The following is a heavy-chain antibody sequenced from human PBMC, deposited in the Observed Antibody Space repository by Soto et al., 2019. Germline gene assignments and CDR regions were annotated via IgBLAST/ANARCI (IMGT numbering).Heavy chain of an antibody. Sequence: GGSLRLSCAASGFTFSSYWMHWVRQAPGKGLVWVSRINSDGSSTSYADSVKGRFTISRDNAKNTLYLQMNSLRAEDTAVYYCARVRIAAAAFDPWGQGTLVTVSS. CDR3: ARVRIAAAAFDP. J-gene: IGHJ5*02. D-gene: IGHD6-13*01. CDR1: GFTFSSYW. V-gene: IGHV3-74*01. CDR2: INSDGSST.